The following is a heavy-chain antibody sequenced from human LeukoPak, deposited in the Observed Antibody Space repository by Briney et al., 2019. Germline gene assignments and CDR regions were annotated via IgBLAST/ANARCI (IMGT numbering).Heavy chain of an antibody. D-gene: IGHD2-2*01. J-gene: IGHJ4*02. V-gene: IGHV1-18*01. CDR1: GYTFTSYG. CDR3: ARDWAAYCSSTSCHYPSFGY. CDR2: ISAYNGNT. Sequence: ASVKVSCKASGYTFTSYGISWVRQAPGQGLEWMGWISAYNGNTNYAQKLRGRVTMTTDTSTSTAYMELRSLRSDDTAVYYCARDWAAYCSSTSCHYPSFGYWGQGTLVTVSS.